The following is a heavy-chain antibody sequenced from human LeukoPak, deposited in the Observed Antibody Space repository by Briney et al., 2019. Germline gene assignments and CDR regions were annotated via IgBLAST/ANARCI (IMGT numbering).Heavy chain of an antibody. J-gene: IGHJ4*02. CDR3: AKGISGDEVNFERGAGY. CDR2: ISGNGHYT. D-gene: IGHD3-10*01. V-gene: IGHV3-23*01. CDR1: GFTFSTHV. Sequence: GGSLRLSCVGSGFTFSTHVMSWVRRAPGMGLQWVSSISGNGHYTYYADSVRGRFTISGDGSKNTVVLQMNSLRVEDTAVYYCAKGISGDEVNFERGAGYWGQGTQVTVSS.